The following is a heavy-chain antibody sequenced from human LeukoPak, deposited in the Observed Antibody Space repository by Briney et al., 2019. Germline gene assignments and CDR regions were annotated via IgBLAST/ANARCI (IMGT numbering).Heavy chain of an antibody. CDR3: ARVSGFRYAFDI. V-gene: IGHV3-30*04. Sequence: GGSLRLSCAASGFTFSSYAMHWVRQAPGEGLEWVAVISYDGSNKYYADSVKGRFTISRDNSKNTLYLQMNSLRAEDTAVYYCARVSGFRYAFDIWGQGTMVTVSS. D-gene: IGHD1-26*01. CDR2: ISYDGSNK. J-gene: IGHJ3*02. CDR1: GFTFSSYA.